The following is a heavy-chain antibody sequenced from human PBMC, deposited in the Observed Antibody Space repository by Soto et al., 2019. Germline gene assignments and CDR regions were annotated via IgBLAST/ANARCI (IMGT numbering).Heavy chain of an antibody. CDR3: TRILWSSRRDALDI. Sequence: PGGSLRLSCIASGFTFRNYAMAWVRQAPGEDLEWVSAIGTSGTPTLYADSVKSRFSISRDDSRNTVSLQMNSLGVEDTATYYCTRILWSSRRDALDIWGQGITVTVSS. V-gene: IGHV3-23*01. J-gene: IGHJ6*02. D-gene: IGHD2-21*01. CDR1: GFTFRNYA. CDR2: IGTSGTPT.